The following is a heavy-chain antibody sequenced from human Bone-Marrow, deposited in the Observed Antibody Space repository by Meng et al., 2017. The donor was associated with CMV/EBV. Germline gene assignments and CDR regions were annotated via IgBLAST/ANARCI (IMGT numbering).Heavy chain of an antibody. D-gene: IGHD7-27*01. V-gene: IGHV3-9*01. CDR3: AKDITGYYYYGMDV. CDR1: GFTFDDYA. CDR2: ISWNIGSI. Sequence: SLKISCAASGFTFDDYAMHWVRQAPGKGLEWVSGISWNIGSIGYADSVKGRFTISRDNAKNSLYLQMNSLRAEDTALYYCAKDITGYYYYGMDVWGQGTTVTVSS. J-gene: IGHJ6*02.